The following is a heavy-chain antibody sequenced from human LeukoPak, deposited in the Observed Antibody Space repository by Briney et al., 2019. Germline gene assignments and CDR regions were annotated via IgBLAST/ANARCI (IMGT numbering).Heavy chain of an antibody. CDR2: IYYSGST. CDR3: ARAPLWFGELYYYFDY. J-gene: IGHJ4*02. CDR1: GGSISSYY. Sequence: SETLSLTCTVSGGSISSYYWSWIRLPPGKGLEWIGYIYYSGSTNYNPSLKSRVTISVDTSKNQFSLKLSSVTAADTAVYYCARAPLWFGELYYYFDYWGQGTLVTVSS. V-gene: IGHV4-59*01. D-gene: IGHD3-10*01.